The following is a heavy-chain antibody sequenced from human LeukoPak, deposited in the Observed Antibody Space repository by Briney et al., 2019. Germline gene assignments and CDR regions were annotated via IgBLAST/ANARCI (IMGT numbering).Heavy chain of an antibody. Sequence: PSETLSLTCTVPGGSISSYYWSWIRQPPGKGLEWIGYIYYSGSTNYNPSLKSRVTISVDTSKNQFSLKLSSVTAADTAVYYCARGLVATSHLDYWGQGTLVTVSS. CDR1: GGSISSYY. J-gene: IGHJ4*02. V-gene: IGHV4-59*01. CDR2: IYYSGST. D-gene: IGHD5-12*01. CDR3: ARGLVATSHLDY.